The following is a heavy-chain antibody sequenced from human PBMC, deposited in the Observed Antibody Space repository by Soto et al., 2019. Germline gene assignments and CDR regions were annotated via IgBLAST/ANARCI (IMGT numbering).Heavy chain of an antibody. CDR2: IDGGGETT. Sequence: EFQVMQSGGGFLQPGGPLRPAVAASGFSFITTDMSWVRQAPGKGLEWVSTIDGGGETTYYADSVRGRFTISRDNSKNTVYLQMDGLRVDDTAFYYCAKNSGWFNTWGQGDLVIVSS. CDR1: GFSFITTD. V-gene: IGHV3-23*01. J-gene: IGHJ5*02. D-gene: IGHD3-10*01. CDR3: AKNSGWFNT.